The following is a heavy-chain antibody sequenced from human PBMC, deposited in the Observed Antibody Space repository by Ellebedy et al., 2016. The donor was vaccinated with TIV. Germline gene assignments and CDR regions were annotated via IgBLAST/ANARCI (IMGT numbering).Heavy chain of an antibody. CDR3: ARAYGGKEFEYYYYYGMDV. CDR2: IDWDDDK. CDR1: GFSLSTSGMC. V-gene: IGHV2-70*01. J-gene: IGHJ6*02. D-gene: IGHD4-23*01. Sequence: SGPTLVKPTQTLTLTCTFSGFSLSTSGMCVSWIRQPPGKALEWLALIDWDDDKYYSTSLKTRLTISKVTSKNQVVLTMTNMDPVDTATYYCARAYGGKEFEYYYYYGMDVWGQGTTVTVSS.